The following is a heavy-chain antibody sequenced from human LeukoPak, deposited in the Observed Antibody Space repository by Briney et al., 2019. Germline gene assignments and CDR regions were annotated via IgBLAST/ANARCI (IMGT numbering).Heavy chain of an antibody. CDR2: ISSNGGST. Sequence: GGSLRLSCAASGFTFSSYAMHWVRQAPGKGLEYVSAISSNGGSTYYANSVKGRFTISRDNSKNTLYLQMNSLRAEDTAVYYCARDRRAAAGNEYFQHWGQGTLVTVSS. V-gene: IGHV3-64*01. CDR3: ARDRRAAAGNEYFQH. CDR1: GFTFSSYA. J-gene: IGHJ1*01. D-gene: IGHD6-13*01.